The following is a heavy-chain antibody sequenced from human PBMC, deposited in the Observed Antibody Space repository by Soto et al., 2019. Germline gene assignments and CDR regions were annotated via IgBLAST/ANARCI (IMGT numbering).Heavy chain of an antibody. CDR1: GYTFIDYY. D-gene: IGHD5-12*01. V-gene: IGHV1-46*03. Sequence: QVQLVLSGPEVKKPGASVKVSCKTSGYTFIDYYMHWVRQAPGQGFQWLALINPISGRTKYETKFQGKVTVTTDTSTSTVALDLASLTSEDKAVYYWAKEGTGSGEFDSWGQGTLDTFSS. J-gene: IGHJ4*02. CDR3: AKEGTGSGEFDS. CDR2: INPISGRT.